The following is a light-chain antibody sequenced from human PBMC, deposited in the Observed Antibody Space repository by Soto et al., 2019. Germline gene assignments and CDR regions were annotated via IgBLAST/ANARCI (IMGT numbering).Light chain of an antibody. CDR3: QQGNSFPLT. CDR2: TAS. V-gene: IGKV1-12*01. J-gene: IGKJ4*01. CDR1: QDIGYA. Sequence: DIQMTQSPSSVSASVGDRVTITCRASQDIGYALAWFQQKPGEAPSLLMYTASSLHSGVPCRFSGSRSGTDFTLTISSLLPEDSATYYCQQGNSFPLTFGGGTKVEIK.